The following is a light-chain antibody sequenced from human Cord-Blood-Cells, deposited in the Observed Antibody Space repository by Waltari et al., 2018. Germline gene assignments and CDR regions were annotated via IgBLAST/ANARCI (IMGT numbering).Light chain of an antibody. Sequence: DIVLTQSPGTLSLSPGERATLSCRASQSVSSSYLAWYQQKPGQAPRLLIYGASSRATGIPDRFSGSGSGTDFTLTISRLEPEYFAVYYCQQSGAFGQGTKVEIK. CDR1: QSVSSSY. CDR2: GAS. CDR3: QQSGA. V-gene: IGKV3-20*01. J-gene: IGKJ1*01.